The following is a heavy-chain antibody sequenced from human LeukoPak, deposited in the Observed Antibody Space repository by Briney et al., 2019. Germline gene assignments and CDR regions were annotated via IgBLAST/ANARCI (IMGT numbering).Heavy chain of an antibody. CDR3: ARGPNSNWSGLDF. CDR1: GFSFSGPW. D-gene: IGHD6-6*01. Sequence: GGSLRLSCTASGFSFSGPWMHWARQLPGKGLVWVSRISPTGSTTGYADSVKGRFTVSRDNAKNTLYLQVNNLRAEDTAVYYCARGPNSNWSGLDFWGQGTLLTVSS. CDR2: ISPTGSTT. J-gene: IGHJ4*02. V-gene: IGHV3-74*01.